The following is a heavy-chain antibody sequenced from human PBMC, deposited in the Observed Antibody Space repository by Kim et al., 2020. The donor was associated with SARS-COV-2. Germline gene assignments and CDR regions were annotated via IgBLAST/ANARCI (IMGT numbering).Heavy chain of an antibody. Sequence: ASVKVSCKASGYTFNDYWIHWVRQAPGQGLEWMGWIGPNSGGANYAQRFQGRVTMTRDASISTAYMELSSLTSDDTAVYYCTRGHGSGSYRWFYPWGPGT. J-gene: IGHJ5*02. CDR2: IGPNSGGA. D-gene: IGHD3-10*01. CDR1: GYTFNDYW. V-gene: IGHV1-2*02. CDR3: TRGHGSGSYRWFYP.